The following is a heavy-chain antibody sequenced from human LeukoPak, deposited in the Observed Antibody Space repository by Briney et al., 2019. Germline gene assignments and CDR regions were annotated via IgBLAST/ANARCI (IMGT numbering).Heavy chain of an antibody. V-gene: IGHV4-39*07. D-gene: IGHD6-19*01. J-gene: IGHJ4*02. CDR1: GDSISLSFYY. CDR3: ARDDPRGIAVGGLFDY. Sequence: SETLSLTCSVSGDSISLSFYYWGWIRQPPGKALEWIGSVYYSGTTSYNPSLKSRVTISVDTSKNQFSLKLSSVTAADTAVYYCARDDPRGIAVGGLFDYWGQGTLVTASS. CDR2: VYYSGTT.